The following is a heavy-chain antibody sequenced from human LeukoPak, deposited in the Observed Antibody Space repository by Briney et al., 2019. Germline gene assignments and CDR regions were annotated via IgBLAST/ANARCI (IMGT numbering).Heavy chain of an antibody. D-gene: IGHD3-3*01. V-gene: IGHV4-59*01. Sequence: SETLSLTCTVSGGSIRSYYWSWIRQPPGKGLEWIGYIYFSGSTSYNPSLKSRGTISVDRSKNQSSLKLSSVAAADTAVYYCARSYDTNFDYWGQGTLVTVSS. J-gene: IGHJ4*02. CDR2: IYFSGST. CDR1: GGSIRSYY. CDR3: ARSYDTNFDY.